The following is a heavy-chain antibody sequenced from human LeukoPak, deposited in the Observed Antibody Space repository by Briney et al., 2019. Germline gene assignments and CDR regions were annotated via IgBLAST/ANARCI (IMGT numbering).Heavy chain of an antibody. CDR3: ARDGVVVAATPPYYFDY. D-gene: IGHD2-15*01. CDR1: GFTFSSYT. Sequence: GRSLRLSCAAFGFTFSSYTLHWVRQAPGKGLEWVAIISFDGSNKYSADSVKGRFTISRDNSKNTLYLQMNSLRAEDTAVYYCARDGVVVAATPPYYFDYWGQGTLVTVSS. CDR2: ISFDGSNK. V-gene: IGHV3-30-3*01. J-gene: IGHJ4*02.